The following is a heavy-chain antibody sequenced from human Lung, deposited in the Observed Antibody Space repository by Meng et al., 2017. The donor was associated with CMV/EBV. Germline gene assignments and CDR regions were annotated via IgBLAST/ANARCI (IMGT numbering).Heavy chain of an antibody. J-gene: IGHJ5*02. CDR3: ARQGNKDYYYGSGNYYNNWFDP. CDR1: GYIXSGYH. Sequence: QVQLVQSGXAVTKXXXSVKVSCXASGYIXSGYHIQWVRQAPGQGLEWMGWINPHSGGTAYAQKFQGRVTMTSDTSISTAYMELTSLRSDDTAIYYCARQGNKDYYYGSGNYYNNWFDPWGQGTMVTVSA. V-gene: IGHV1-2*02. D-gene: IGHD3-10*01. CDR2: INPHSGGT.